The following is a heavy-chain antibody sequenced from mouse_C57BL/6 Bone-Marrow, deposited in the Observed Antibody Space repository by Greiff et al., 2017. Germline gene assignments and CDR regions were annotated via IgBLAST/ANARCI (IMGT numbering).Heavy chain of an antibody. V-gene: IGHV1-82*01. CDR3: ARERIYGYGLHWWNFDD. Sequence: QVQLQQSGPELVKPGASVKISCKASGYAFSSSWMNWVKQRPGKGLEWIGRIYPGDGDTNYNGKFKGKATLTADKSSSTAYMQLSSLTSEDSAVYFCARERIYGYGLHWWNFDDWGTGTTVTVSS. J-gene: IGHJ1*03. D-gene: IGHD2-2*01. CDR2: IYPGDGDT. CDR1: GYAFSSSW.